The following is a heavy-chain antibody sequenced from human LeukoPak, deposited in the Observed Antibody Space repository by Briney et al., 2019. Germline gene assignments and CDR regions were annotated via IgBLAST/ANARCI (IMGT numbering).Heavy chain of an antibody. Sequence: PSETLSVTSTVPGGSISRGSYYGSWIRQPAGKGLGWIGRIYTSGSTNFNPSLKSRVTISVDTSKNQFSLKLSSVTAADTAVYYCARSYYYGSGDYGMDVWGQGTTVTVSS. CDR1: GGSISRGSYY. CDR2: IYTSGST. D-gene: IGHD3-10*01. CDR3: ARSYYYGSGDYGMDV. V-gene: IGHV4-61*02. J-gene: IGHJ6*02.